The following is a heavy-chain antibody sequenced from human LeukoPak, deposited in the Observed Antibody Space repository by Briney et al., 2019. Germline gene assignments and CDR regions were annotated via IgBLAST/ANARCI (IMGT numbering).Heavy chain of an antibody. J-gene: IGHJ4*02. CDR1: GGSFSGYY. CDR3: ARQRLAAYVDY. Sequence: SETLSLTCAVYGGSFSGYYWSWIRHPPGKGLEWIGEINHSGSTNYNPPLKSRVTISVDTSKNQFSLKLSSVTAADTAVYYCARQRLAAYVDYWGQGTLVTVSS. CDR2: INHSGST. D-gene: IGHD3-16*01. V-gene: IGHV4-34*01.